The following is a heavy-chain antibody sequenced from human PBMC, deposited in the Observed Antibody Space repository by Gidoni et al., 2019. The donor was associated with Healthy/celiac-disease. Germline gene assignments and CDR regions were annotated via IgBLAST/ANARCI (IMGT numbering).Heavy chain of an antibody. Sequence: EVQLVESGGGLVQPGGSLRLSCAASGFPFSSYSMNWVRQAPGQGLEWVSYFSSSSSTIYYADDVKGRFTISRDNAKNSLYLQMNSLRDEDTAVYYCARYTVTTFPPYYYYGMDVWGQGTTVTVSS. V-gene: IGHV3-48*02. CDR2: FSSSSSTI. CDR1: GFPFSSYS. CDR3: ARYTVTTFPPYYYYGMDV. D-gene: IGHD4-4*01. J-gene: IGHJ6*02.